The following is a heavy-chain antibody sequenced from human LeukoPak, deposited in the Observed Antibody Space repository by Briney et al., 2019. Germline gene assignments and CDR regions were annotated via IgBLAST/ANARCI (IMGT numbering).Heavy chain of an antibody. D-gene: IGHD2-2*01. CDR3: AKVDIVVVPAAMGDYYYMDV. V-gene: IGHV3-30*02. Sequence: GGSLRLSCAASGFTFSSYGMHWVRQAPGKGLEWVAFIRYDGSNKYYADSVKGRFTISRDNSKNTLYLQMNSLRAEDTAVYYCAKVDIVVVPAAMGDYYYMDVWGKGTTVTISS. CDR2: IRYDGSNK. CDR1: GFTFSSYG. J-gene: IGHJ6*03.